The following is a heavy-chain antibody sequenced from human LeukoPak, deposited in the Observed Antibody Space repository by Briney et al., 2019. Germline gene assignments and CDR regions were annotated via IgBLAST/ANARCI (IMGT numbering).Heavy chain of an antibody. Sequence: SETLSLTCAVSGGSISSYDWGWIRQPPGKGLEWIGYIYYSGSTTYNPSLKSRVTISLDTSKNQFSLNLRYVTAADTAVYYCAGEYRGGYRFDYWGQGTLVTVSS. J-gene: IGHJ4*02. D-gene: IGHD2-21*01. CDR2: IYYSGST. CDR3: AGEYRGGYRFDY. CDR1: GGSISSYD. V-gene: IGHV4-59*01.